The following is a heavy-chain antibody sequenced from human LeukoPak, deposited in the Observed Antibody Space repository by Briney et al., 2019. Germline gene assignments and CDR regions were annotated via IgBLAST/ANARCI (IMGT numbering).Heavy chain of an antibody. V-gene: IGHV1-69*05. CDR1: GGTFSSYA. CDR3: AREGIRGIAAAGPIDY. CDR2: IIPIFGTA. Sequence: SVKVSCKASGGTFSSYAISWVRQAPGQGLEWMGRIIPIFGTANYAQKFQGRVTITTDESTSTAYMELSSLRSEDTAVCYCAREGIRGIAAAGPIDYWGQGTLVTVSS. J-gene: IGHJ4*02. D-gene: IGHD6-13*01.